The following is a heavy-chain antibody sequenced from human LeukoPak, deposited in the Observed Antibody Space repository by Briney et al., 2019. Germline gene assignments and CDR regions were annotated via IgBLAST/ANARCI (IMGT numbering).Heavy chain of an antibody. J-gene: IGHJ4*02. CDR2: IKQDGSEK. Sequence: GGSLRLYCAASGFTFSSYWMSWVRQAPGKGLEWVANIKQDGSEKYYVDSVKGRFTISRDNAKNSLYLQMNSLRAEDTAVYYCARLIGGELLWFGETIDYWGQGTLVTVSS. D-gene: IGHD3-10*01. CDR3: ARLIGGELLWFGETIDY. V-gene: IGHV3-7*01. CDR1: GFTFSSYW.